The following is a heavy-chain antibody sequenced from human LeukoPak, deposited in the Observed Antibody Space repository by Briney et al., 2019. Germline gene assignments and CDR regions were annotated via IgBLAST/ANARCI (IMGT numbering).Heavy chain of an antibody. V-gene: IGHV4-31*03. CDR3: ATADWEYYYFDY. J-gene: IGHJ4*02. CDR1: GGSISSGGYY. D-gene: IGHD2/OR15-2a*01. Sequence: SQTLSLTCTVSGGSISSGGYYWSWIRQHAGKGLEWIGFIHYSGSAFFNPSLQSRVTISVDTSKNQLSLKLSSVTAADTAVYYCATADWEYYYFDYWGQGTLVTVSS. CDR2: IHYSGSA.